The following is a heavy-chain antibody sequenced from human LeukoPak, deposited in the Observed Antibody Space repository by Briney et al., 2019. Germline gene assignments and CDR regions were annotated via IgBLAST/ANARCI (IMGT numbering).Heavy chain of an antibody. J-gene: IGHJ5*02. CDR1: GYTFTSYA. V-gene: IGHV1-2*02. CDR3: ARDKLGLGELSLYDQ. Sequence: GASVKVSCKASGYTFTSYAMHWVRQAPGQGLEWMGWITPSGGTSYLQNFQGRVTMTRDTSISTAYMELSRLRSDNTAMYYCARDKLGLGELSLYDQWGQGTLVTVFS. CDR2: ITPSGGT. D-gene: IGHD3-16*02.